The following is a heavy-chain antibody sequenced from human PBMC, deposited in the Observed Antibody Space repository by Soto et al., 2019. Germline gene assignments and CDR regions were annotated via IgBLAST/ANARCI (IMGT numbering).Heavy chain of an antibody. CDR1: GGTFSSYT. Sequence: QXQLVQSGAEVKKPGSSVKVSCKASGGTFSSYTISWVRQAPGQGLEWMGRIIPILGIANYAQKFQGRVTITADKSTSTAYMELSSLRSEDTAVYYCARRKGDYYYGMDVWGQGTTVTVSS. J-gene: IGHJ6*02. CDR2: IIPILGIA. V-gene: IGHV1-69*02. D-gene: IGHD3-16*01. CDR3: ARRKGDYYYGMDV.